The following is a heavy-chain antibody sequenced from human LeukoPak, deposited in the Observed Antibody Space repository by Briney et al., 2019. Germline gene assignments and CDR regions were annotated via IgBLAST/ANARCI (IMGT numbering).Heavy chain of an antibody. CDR1: GFAFSSYG. D-gene: IGHD6-19*01. CDR3: ATRVAGIDY. J-gene: IGHJ4*02. Sequence: SGGSLRLSCAASGFAFSSYGMSWVRQAPGKGLEWVSAISASGGGTYNADSVKGRFTISRDNSKNTLYLHMNSLRADDTAVYYCATRVAGIDYWGQGTLVTVSS. CDR2: ISASGGGT. V-gene: IGHV3-23*01.